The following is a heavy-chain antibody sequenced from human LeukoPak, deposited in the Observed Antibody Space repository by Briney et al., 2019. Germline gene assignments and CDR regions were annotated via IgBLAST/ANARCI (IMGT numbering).Heavy chain of an antibody. J-gene: IGHJ6*03. CDR1: GYTFTSYD. D-gene: IGHD6-13*01. V-gene: IGHV1-8*01. CDR3: ARARDSSSWYSLYYYYYYMDV. CDR2: MNPNSGNT. Sequence: ASVKVSCKASGYTFTSYDINWVRQATGQGLEWMGWMNPNSGNTGYAQKFQGRVTMTRNTSISTAYMELSSLRSEDTAVYYCARARDSSSWYSLYYYYYYMDVWGKGTTVTVSS.